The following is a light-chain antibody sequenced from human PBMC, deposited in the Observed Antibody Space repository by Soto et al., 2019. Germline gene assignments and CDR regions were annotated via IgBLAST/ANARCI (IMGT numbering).Light chain of an antibody. CDR3: LQHNTYPLT. Sequence: DILMTQSPSTLSASVGDTVAITCRASQTISSWVAWYQQKPGRAPKLLIYKASSLESGVPSRFSGSGSGTEFTLTISSLQPEDFATYYCLQHNTYPLTFGGGTKVDIK. CDR2: KAS. V-gene: IGKV1-5*03. CDR1: QTISSW. J-gene: IGKJ4*01.